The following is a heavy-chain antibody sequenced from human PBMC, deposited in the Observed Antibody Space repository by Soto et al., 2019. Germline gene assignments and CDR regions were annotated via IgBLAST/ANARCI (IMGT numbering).Heavy chain of an antibody. Sequence: GASVKVSCKASGYTFTSYDINWVRQATGQGLEWMGWMNPNSGNTGYAQKFQGRVTMTRNTSISTAYMELSSLRSEDTAVYYCARARDYDFWSGYYPDYYYYYMDVWGKGTTVTVSS. CDR1: GYTFTSYD. CDR3: ARARDYDFWSGYYPDYYYYYMDV. CDR2: MNPNSGNT. V-gene: IGHV1-8*01. D-gene: IGHD3-3*01. J-gene: IGHJ6*03.